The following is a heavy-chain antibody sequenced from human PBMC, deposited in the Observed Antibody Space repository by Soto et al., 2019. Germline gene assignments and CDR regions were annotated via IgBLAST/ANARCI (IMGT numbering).Heavy chain of an antibody. J-gene: IGHJ4*02. Sequence: GGSLRLSCAASGFTFSSYGMNWVRQAPGKGLEWVSYISSGGTSVYYADSVKGRFTISRDNARNSLYLQMNSLRAEDTAIYYCARDHPRENYGGGANYFDFWGQGTLVTVSS. D-gene: IGHD1-7*01. CDR1: GFTFSSYG. CDR2: ISSGGTSV. CDR3: ARDHPRENYGGGANYFDF. V-gene: IGHV3-48*03.